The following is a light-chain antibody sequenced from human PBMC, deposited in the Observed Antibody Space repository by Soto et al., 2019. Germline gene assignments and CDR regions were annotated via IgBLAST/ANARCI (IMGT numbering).Light chain of an antibody. CDR3: QQRSNWPLT. CDR2: DAS. V-gene: IGKV3-11*01. Sequence: ELVLTQSPATLSLSPGERATLSCRASQSVSSSLAWYQQKPGQAPRLLIYDASNRYTGIPARFNGSGSGTDFNLTISRLEPEDVAVYYCQQRSNWPLTFGGGTKVEIK. CDR1: QSVSSS. J-gene: IGKJ4*01.